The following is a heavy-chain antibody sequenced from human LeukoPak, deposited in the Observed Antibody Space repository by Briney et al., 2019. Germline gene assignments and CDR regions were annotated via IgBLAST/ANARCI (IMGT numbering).Heavy chain of an antibody. V-gene: IGHV3-7*01. J-gene: IGHJ4*02. CDR3: ARDLRYDSSY. CDR1: GFTFSSYA. CDR2: INQDGSEK. D-gene: IGHD3-22*01. Sequence: GGSLRLSCAASGFTFSSYAMTWVRQAPGKGLEWVANINQDGSEKYYVGSVKGRFTISRDNAKNSLYLQMNSLRAEDTAVYYCARDLRYDSSYWGQGTLVTVSS.